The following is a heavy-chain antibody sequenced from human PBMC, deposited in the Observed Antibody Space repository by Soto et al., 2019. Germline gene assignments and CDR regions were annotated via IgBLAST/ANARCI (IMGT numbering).Heavy chain of an antibody. CDR1: DYSFSSYW. J-gene: IGHJ3*01. CDR2: IFPDDSDT. D-gene: IGHD3-10*01. Sequence: PGESLKISCQGSDYSFSSYWIGWVRQVPGKGLESIGIIFPDDSDTTYRPSYQGQVTLSVDKSINTAYLSWSNLKASDTATYFCARLTSIGIGSFDVWGQGTMVTVSS. CDR3: ARLTSIGIGSFDV. V-gene: IGHV5-51*01.